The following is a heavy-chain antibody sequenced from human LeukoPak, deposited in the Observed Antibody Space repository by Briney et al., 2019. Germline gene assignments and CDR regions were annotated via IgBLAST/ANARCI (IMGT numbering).Heavy chain of an antibody. V-gene: IGHV3-48*02. CDR2: ITASGTAM. J-gene: IGHJ4*02. D-gene: IGHD1-26*01. Sequence: GGSLRLSCAASGFTFSSDSRNWGRQAPGRGLEWVSHITASGTAMFYADSVKGRFTISRDNAKNSLYLQMNSLRDEDTAVYYCASSGSYRFDYWGQGTLVTVSS. CDR3: ASSGSYRFDY. CDR1: GFTFSSDS.